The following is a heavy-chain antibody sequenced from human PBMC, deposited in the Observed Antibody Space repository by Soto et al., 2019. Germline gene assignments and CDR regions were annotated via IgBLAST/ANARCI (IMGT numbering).Heavy chain of an antibody. V-gene: IGHV4-59*01. CDR2: MYNTGST. Sequence: SETLSLTCTVSGGSISGYYWSWIRQPPGKGLEWIGYMYNTGSTVYNPSFKSRVTISVDPSKSQFSLRLNSVTTADTAIYYCARDLWGYCGTDCYPLDVWGQGTTVTVSS. CDR3: ARDLWGYCGTDCYPLDV. CDR1: GGSISGYY. D-gene: IGHD2-21*02. J-gene: IGHJ6*01.